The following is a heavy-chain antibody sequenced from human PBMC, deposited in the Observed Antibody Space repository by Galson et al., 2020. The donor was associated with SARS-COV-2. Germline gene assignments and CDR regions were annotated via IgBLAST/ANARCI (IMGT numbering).Heavy chain of an antibody. Sequence: GESLKISCAASGFTVSSNHMAWVRQAPGKGLEWVSLIYNGDDTYYAESVKGRFTISRDTSKNMLILQMNSLRIEDTAVYYCARDWGYSASDWGQGTLVTVSS. J-gene: IGHJ4*02. V-gene: IGHV3-53*01. CDR1: GFTVSSNH. CDR2: IYNGDDT. CDR3: ARDWGYSASD. D-gene: IGHD5-12*01.